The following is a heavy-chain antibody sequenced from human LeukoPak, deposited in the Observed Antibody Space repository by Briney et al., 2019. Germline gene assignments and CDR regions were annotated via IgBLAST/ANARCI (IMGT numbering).Heavy chain of an antibody. D-gene: IGHD3-3*01. V-gene: IGHV3-7*01. CDR1: GFSFRSYW. CDR2: IKKDGSER. J-gene: IGHJ4*02. Sequence: GGSLRLSCAASGFSFRSYWMMWVRRAPGKGLEWVADIKKDGSERYYVDSVKGRFTISRDNAKNSVFLQMNSLRVEDTAVYYCTLSGEADWGQGTLVTVSS. CDR3: TLSGEAD.